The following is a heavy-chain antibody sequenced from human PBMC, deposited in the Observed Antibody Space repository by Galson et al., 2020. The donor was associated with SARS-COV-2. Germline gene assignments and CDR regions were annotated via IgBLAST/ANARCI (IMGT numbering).Heavy chain of an antibody. D-gene: IGHD5-18*01. CDR1: GIAVTGNP. CDR2: IYSGGRR. J-gene: IGHJ2*01. V-gene: IGHV3-66*01. Sequence: GGSLRLSCEASGIAVTGNPMTWVRQTPGKGLEWVSVIYSGGRRNNADSVKGRFTISRDDSKNTVILQMNSLRAGDTAIYYCARWIEVDTALQTNWYFDLWGRGTLVTVSS. CDR3: ARWIEVDTALQTNWYFDL.